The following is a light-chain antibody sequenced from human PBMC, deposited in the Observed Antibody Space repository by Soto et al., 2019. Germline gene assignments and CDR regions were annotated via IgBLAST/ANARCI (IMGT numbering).Light chain of an antibody. J-gene: IGKJ1*01. Sequence: EIVMTQYPATLSVSPGERATLSCRASQSVSSNLAWYQQKPGQAPRLLIYGASTRATGIPARFSGSGSGTEFTLTISSLQSEDFAVYYCQQYNNWKWTFGQGTKVDIK. V-gene: IGKV3-15*01. CDR2: GAS. CDR1: QSVSSN. CDR3: QQYNNWKWT.